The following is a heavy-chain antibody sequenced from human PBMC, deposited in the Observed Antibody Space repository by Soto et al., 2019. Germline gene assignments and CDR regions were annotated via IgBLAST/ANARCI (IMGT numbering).Heavy chain of an antibody. V-gene: IGHV4-59*01. Sequence: SETLSLTCTVSGASISSYYWSWIRQPPGKGLEWIGYIYYSGSTNYNPSLKSRVTISVDTSKNQFSLKLNSVTAADTAVYYCARAWGYYLDYWGQGTMVTVSS. CDR1: GASISSYY. D-gene: IGHD3-22*01. J-gene: IGHJ4*02. CDR2: IYYSGST. CDR3: ARAWGYYLDY.